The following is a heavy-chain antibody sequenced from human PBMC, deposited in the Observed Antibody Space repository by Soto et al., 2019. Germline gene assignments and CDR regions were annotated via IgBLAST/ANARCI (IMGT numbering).Heavy chain of an antibody. J-gene: IGHJ4*02. Sequence: QVQLQESGPGLVKPSETLSLTCPVSGGSISTYDWSWIRQPPGKGLEWIGYIYYSGSTNYNPSLKSRVTISVDTSKKQFSLQLNSVTAADTAVYYCARFGMVGGYDYWGRGTLVTVSS. V-gene: IGHV4-59*08. CDR2: IYYSGST. D-gene: IGHD3-22*01. CDR3: ARFGMVGGYDY. CDR1: GGSISTYD.